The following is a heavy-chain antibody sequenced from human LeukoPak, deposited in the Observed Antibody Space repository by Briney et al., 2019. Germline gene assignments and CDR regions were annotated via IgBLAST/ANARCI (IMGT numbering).Heavy chain of an antibody. CDR3: ARDRCYYGSGSYPPDAFDI. J-gene: IGHJ3*02. V-gene: IGHV3-21*01. CDR2: ISSSGSYI. Sequence: GGSLRLSCAASGFTFSSYSMNWVRQAPGKGLEWVSSISSSGSYIYYADSVKGRFTISRDNAKNSLYLQMNSLRAEDTAVYYCARDRCYYGSGSYPPDAFDIWGQGTMVTVSS. CDR1: GFTFSSYS. D-gene: IGHD3-10*01.